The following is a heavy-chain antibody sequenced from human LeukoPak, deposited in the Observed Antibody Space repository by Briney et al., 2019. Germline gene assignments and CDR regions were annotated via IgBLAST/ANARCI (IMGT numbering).Heavy chain of an antibody. V-gene: IGHV3-23*01. CDR1: GFTFSSYA. J-gene: IGHJ4*02. CDR2: ISGSGGST. Sequence: GGSLRLSCVASGFTFSSYAMTWVRQAPGKGLEWVSAISGSGGSTDYGDSVKGRFTISRDNSKNTLYLQMNSLRAEDTAVYYCAKDTEGSGSFDDWGQGPLVTVAS. D-gene: IGHD3-10*01. CDR3: AKDTEGSGSFDD.